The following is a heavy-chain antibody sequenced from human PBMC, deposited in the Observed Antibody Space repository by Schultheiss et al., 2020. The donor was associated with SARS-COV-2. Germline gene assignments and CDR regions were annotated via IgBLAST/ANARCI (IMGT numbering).Heavy chain of an antibody. V-gene: IGHV4-4*02. Sequence: SETLSLTCAVSGGSISSSNWWSWVRQPPGKGLEWIGEIYHSGSTNYNPSLKSRVTISVDKSKNQFSLKLSSVTAADTAVYYCGAVIVGAGINYWGQGTLVTVSS. D-gene: IGHD1-26*01. CDR1: GGSISSSNW. CDR3: GAVIVGAGINY. J-gene: IGHJ4*02. CDR2: IYHSGST.